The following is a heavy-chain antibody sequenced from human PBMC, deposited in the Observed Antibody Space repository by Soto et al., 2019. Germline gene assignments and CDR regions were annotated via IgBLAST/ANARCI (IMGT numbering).Heavy chain of an antibody. CDR1: GFIFSSYA. Sequence: EVQLLESGGGLVQPGGSLRHSCAAAGFIFSSYALSWVRQAPGKGLEWVSGISGSGGSTYYADSVKGRFTISRDNPKSTQFLQMNSLRAEDTAVYYCAKAYDSGYDDYYNLDVWGKGTTVTVSS. V-gene: IGHV3-23*01. J-gene: IGHJ6*03. CDR3: AKAYDSGYDDYYNLDV. D-gene: IGHD3-16*01. CDR2: ISGSGGST.